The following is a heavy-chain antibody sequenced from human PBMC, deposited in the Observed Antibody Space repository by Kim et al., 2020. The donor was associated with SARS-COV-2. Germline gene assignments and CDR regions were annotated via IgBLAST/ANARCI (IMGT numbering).Heavy chain of an antibody. CDR1: GFTFSDYA. CDR2: TTRSGDGS. J-gene: IGHJ4*02. V-gene: IGHV3-64D*06. CDR3: VRYGRNYGAVL. Sequence: GGSLRLSCAVSGFTFSDYAIHWVRRAPGKGLEYVSATTRSGDGSFYADSVEGRFTISRDNSKKTLYLQMNSLRLEDTSLYYCVRYGRNYGAVLWGQGTLVIVSS. D-gene: IGHD1-7*01.